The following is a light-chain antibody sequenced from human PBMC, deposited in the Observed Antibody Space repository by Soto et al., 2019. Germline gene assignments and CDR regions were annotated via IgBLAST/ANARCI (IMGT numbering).Light chain of an antibody. CDR3: QHYNNWPQT. J-gene: IGKJ1*01. CDR2: GAS. V-gene: IGKV3-15*01. CDR1: QSVSSN. Sequence: EIVMTQSPATLSVSPGERATLSCRASQSVSSNLAWDQQKPGQAPRLLIYGASTRATGIPARFSGSGSGTEFTLTISSLQSEDFAVYYCQHYNNWPQTFGQGTKVEIK.